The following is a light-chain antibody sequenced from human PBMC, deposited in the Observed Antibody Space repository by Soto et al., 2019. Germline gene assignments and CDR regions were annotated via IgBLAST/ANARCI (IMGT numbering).Light chain of an antibody. J-gene: IGLJ1*01. CDR2: SND. Sequence: QSVLTQPPSASGTPGQRVTISCSGSSYNIGSNTVNWYQQLPGTAPKLLIYSNDRRPSGAPDRFAGSKSGTSASLAISGLQSEDEADYYCAAWDDSLNGAYVFGTGTKVTVL. CDR3: AAWDDSLNGAYV. V-gene: IGLV1-44*01. CDR1: SYNIGSNT.